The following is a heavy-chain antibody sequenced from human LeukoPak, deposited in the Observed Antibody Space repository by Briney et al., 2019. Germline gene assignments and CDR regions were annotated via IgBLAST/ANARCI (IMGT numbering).Heavy chain of an antibody. J-gene: IGHJ5*02. Sequence: SETLSLTCAVYGGSFSGYYWSWIRQPPGKGLEWIGEISHSGSTNYNPSLKSRVTISVDTSKNQFSLKLSSVTAADTAVYYCARGLYSSSWYRTTWFDPWGQGTLVTVSS. CDR1: GGSFSGYY. CDR3: ARGLYSSSWYRTTWFDP. CDR2: ISHSGST. V-gene: IGHV4-34*01. D-gene: IGHD6-13*01.